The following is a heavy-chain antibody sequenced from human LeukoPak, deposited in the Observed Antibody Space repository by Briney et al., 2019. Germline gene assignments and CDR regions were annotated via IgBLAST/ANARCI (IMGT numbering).Heavy chain of an antibody. CDR2: ISSSNSYI. J-gene: IGHJ2*01. V-gene: IGHV3-21*01. D-gene: IGHD6-6*01. Sequence: PGGSLRLSCAASGFTFSSYAMSWVRQAPGKGLEWVSSISSSNSYIYYADSVKGRFTISRDNAKNSLYLQMNSLRAEDTAVYYCARGYTTSPTDWYFDLWGRGTLVTVSS. CDR1: GFTFSSYA. CDR3: ARGYTTSPTDWYFDL.